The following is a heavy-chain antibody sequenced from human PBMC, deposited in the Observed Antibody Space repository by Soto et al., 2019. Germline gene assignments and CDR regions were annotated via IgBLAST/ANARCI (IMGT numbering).Heavy chain of an antibody. CDR3: AREDPGAYYFHY. Sequence: GGSLRLSCAASGFTFNIYAMSWVRQAPGKGLEWVSAISGSGGGTYYADSVEGRFTISRDNSNNTLYLQMNSLRAEDTAVYYCAREDPGAYYFHYWGQGTLVTVSS. CDR1: GFTFNIYA. V-gene: IGHV3-23*01. J-gene: IGHJ4*02. CDR2: ISGSGGGT.